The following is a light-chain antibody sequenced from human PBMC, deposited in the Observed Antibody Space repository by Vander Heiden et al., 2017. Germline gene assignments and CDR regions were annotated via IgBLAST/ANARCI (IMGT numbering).Light chain of an antibody. J-gene: IGKJ3*01. V-gene: IGKV3-20*01. CDR1: QSVSSSY. CDR2: GAS. CDR3: QQDGSSFT. Sequence: EIVLTQSPGTLSLSPGERATLSCRASQSVSSSYLAWYQQKPGQAPRLLIYGASSRANGIPDRFSGSGSGTDFTLTSSRREPEDFAVYYGQQDGSSFTFGHGTKVDIK.